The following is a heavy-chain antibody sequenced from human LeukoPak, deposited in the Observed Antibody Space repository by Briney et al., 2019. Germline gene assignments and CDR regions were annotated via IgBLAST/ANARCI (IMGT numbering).Heavy chain of an antibody. Sequence: SETLSPTCTVSGGSISTYYWCWIRQSPGKGLEWIGYISYSGSTNYNPSLKSRVTISVDRPKNQFSLKLSSVTAADTAVYYCVRGGRVVKSLFGMDVWGQGTTVTVSS. CDR3: VRGGRVVKSLFGMDV. CDR1: GGSISTYY. J-gene: IGHJ6*02. D-gene: IGHD3-3*01. CDR2: ISYSGST. V-gene: IGHV4-59*01.